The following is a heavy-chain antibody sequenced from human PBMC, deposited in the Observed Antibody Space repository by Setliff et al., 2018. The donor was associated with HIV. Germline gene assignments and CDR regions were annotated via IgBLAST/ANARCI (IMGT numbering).Heavy chain of an antibody. CDR3: ITDYGSSSWYDY. CDR2: VYHSGKT. V-gene: IGHV4-38-2*01. D-gene: IGHD6-13*01. J-gene: IGHJ4*02. Sequence: PSETLSLTCAVSGYSMSDNYYWGWIRQPPEKGLEWIVTVYHSGKTYYNPSLKSRVTVSLDTSKNQISLNLTSVTAADTAVYYCITDYGSSSWYDYWGQGTLVTVS. CDR1: GYSMSDNYY.